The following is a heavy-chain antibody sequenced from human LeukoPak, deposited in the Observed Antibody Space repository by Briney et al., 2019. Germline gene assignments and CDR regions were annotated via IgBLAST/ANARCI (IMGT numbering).Heavy chain of an antibody. J-gene: IGHJ6*02. D-gene: IGHD6-13*01. CDR2: INPSGGST. V-gene: IGHV1-46*01. CDR3: ARERIAAAGEEFYYYGMDV. CDR1: GYTFTSYY. Sequence: ASVKVSCKASGYTFTSYYMHWVRQAPGQGLEWMGIINPSGGSTSYAQKFQGRVTMTRDTSTSTVYMELSSLRSEDTAVYYCARERIAAAGEEFYYYGMDVWGQGTTVTVSS.